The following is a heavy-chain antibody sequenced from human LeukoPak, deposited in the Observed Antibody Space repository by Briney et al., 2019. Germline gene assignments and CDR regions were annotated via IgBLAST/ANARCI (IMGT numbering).Heavy chain of an antibody. V-gene: IGHV3-11*06. CDR3: AKRAVAGYVDY. CDR2: ISSSSSYI. CDR1: GFTFSDYY. J-gene: IGHJ4*02. Sequence: GGSLRLSCAASGFTFSDYYMSWIRQAPGKGLEWVSSISSSSSYIYYADSVKGRFTISRDDAKNSLYLQMNSLRAEDTAVYYCAKRAVAGYVDYWGQGTLVTVSS. D-gene: IGHD6-19*01.